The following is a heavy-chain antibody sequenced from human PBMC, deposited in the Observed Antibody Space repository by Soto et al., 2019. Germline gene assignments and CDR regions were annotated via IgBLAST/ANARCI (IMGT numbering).Heavy chain of an antibody. D-gene: IGHD3-10*01. CDR2: IYYSGST. J-gene: IGHJ4*02. V-gene: IGHV4-30-4*01. CDR1: GGSISSGDYY. CDR3: AREGITMVRGVIITGFFDY. Sequence: SETLSLTCTVSGGSISSGDYYWSWIRQPPGKGLEWIGYIYYSGSTYYNPSLKSRVTISVDTSKNQFSLKLSSVTAADTAVYYCAREGITMVRGVIITGFFDYWGQGTLVTVSS.